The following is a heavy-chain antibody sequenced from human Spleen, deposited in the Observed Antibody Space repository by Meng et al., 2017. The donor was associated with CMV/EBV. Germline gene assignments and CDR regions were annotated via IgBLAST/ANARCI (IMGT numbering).Heavy chain of an antibody. V-gene: IGHV3-20*04. Sequence: GSLRLSCIVSGFTFDDYAMSWVRQTPVKGLEWVSRINWNGGSTSYGDSVKGRFTISRDNAKNSLYLQMNSLRAEDTALYYCTRDDKDYAMDVWGQGTTVTVS. CDR3: TRDDKDYAMDV. J-gene: IGHJ6*02. CDR2: INWNGGST. CDR1: GFTFDDYA.